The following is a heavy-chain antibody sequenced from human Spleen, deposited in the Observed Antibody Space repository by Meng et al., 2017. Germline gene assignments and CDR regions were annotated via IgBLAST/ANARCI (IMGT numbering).Heavy chain of an antibody. Sequence: SETLSLTCTVSGGSISSGSYYWSWIRQPAGKGLEWIGRIYTSGSTNYNPSLKSRVTISVDTSKNQFSLKLSSVTAADTAVYYCARDSQRLYYFDYWGQGTLVTVSS. CDR1: GGSISSGSYY. V-gene: IGHV4-61*02. D-gene: IGHD3-3*01. CDR3: ARDSQRLYYFDY. J-gene: IGHJ4*02. CDR2: IYTSGST.